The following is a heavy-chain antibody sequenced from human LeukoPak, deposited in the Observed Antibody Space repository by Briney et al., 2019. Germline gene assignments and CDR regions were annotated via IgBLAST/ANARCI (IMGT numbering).Heavy chain of an antibody. J-gene: IGHJ4*02. Sequence: SVKVSCKASGFTFTSYAMQWVRQARGQRLEWIGWIVVGSGNTNYAQKFQERVTITRDMSTSTAYMELTSLRSEDTAVYYCAADLNYYDSSGSGDYWGQGTLVTVSS. CDR2: IVVGSGNT. CDR3: AADLNYYDSSGSGDY. V-gene: IGHV1-58*02. D-gene: IGHD3-22*01. CDR1: GFTFTSYA.